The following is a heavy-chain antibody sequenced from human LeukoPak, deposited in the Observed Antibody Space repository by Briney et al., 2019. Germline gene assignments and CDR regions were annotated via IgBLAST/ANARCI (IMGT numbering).Heavy chain of an antibody. CDR1: GRSFSGYY. D-gene: IGHD1-26*01. Sequence: DTLSPTYAVYGRSFSGYYWSWIRQPRGKRLGWIGEINHSGSTNYNPSLKDGVTMSIDTPKNQFSLKLSSVTAAHTAVYYCARDGGRDRGSDYEDCWGQGTLVTVSS. CDR3: ARDGGRDRGSDYEDC. J-gene: IGHJ4*02. V-gene: IGHV4-34*01. CDR2: INHSGST.